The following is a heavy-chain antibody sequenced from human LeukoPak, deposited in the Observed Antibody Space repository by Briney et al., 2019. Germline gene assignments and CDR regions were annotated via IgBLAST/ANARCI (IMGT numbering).Heavy chain of an antibody. CDR1: GGSISSSSYY. V-gene: IGHV4-39*01. CDR2: IYYSGST. J-gene: IGHJ4*02. D-gene: IGHD2-15*01. Sequence: SETLSLTCTVSGGSISSSSYYWGWIRQPPGKGLEWIGSIYYSGSTYYNPSLKSRVTISVDTSKNQFSLKLSSVTAAGTAVYYCASRLCSGGSCYEDYWGQGTLVTVSS. CDR3: ASRLCSGGSCYEDY.